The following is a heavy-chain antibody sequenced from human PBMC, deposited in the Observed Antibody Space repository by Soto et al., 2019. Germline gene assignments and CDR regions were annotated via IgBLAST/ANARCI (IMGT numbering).Heavy chain of an antibody. CDR1: GFTFSSFW. CDR3: ARAFYYYSSGHYYYYALDV. D-gene: IGHD3-22*01. V-gene: IGHV3-7*04. CDR2: INVDGREE. Sequence: EVQLVESGGGLVQPGGSLRLSCAASGFTFSSFWMTWVRQAPGKGLEWVANINVDGREEYYVDSVKGRFTISRDNAKNSLYLQRNSLRAEETAVYYCARAFYYYSSGHYYYYALDVWGQGTTVTVSS. J-gene: IGHJ6*02.